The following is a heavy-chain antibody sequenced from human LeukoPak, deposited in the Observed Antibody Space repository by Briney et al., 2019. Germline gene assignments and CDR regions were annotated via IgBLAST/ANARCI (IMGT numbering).Heavy chain of an antibody. CDR2: INPNSGGT. V-gene: IGHV1-2*02. J-gene: IGHJ5*02. CDR1: GYTFTGYY. D-gene: IGHD4-17*01. Sequence: ASVKVSCKASGYTFTGYYMHWVRQAPGQGLEWMGWINPNSGGTNYAQKFQGRVTTTRDTSISTAYMELSRLRSDDTTVYYCAARTDDYGDYEGNWFDPWGQGTLVTVSS. CDR3: AARTDDYGDYEGNWFDP.